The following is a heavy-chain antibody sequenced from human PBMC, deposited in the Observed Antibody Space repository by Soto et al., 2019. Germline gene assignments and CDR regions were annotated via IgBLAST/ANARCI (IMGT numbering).Heavy chain of an antibody. CDR2: LSGSGSST. CDR1: GFIFSDLA. V-gene: IGHV3-23*01. J-gene: IGHJ6*02. Sequence: GGSLRLSCAASGFIFSDLAMSWVCQAPGKGLEWVSALSGSGSSTYYADSVKGRFTISRDNLKNTVSLQMNNLTAEDTAVYYCAKGGVTRSYYYAMDVWGQGTTVTVSS. CDR3: AKGGVTRSYYYAMDV.